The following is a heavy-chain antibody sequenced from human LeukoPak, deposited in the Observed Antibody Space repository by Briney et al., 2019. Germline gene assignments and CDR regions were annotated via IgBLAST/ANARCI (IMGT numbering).Heavy chain of an antibody. D-gene: IGHD5/OR15-5a*01. CDR3: ASRVSNDY. CDR2: IYSGGST. V-gene: IGHV3-66*01. J-gene: IGHJ4*02. Sequence: GGSLRLSCAASGFTVSSNYMSWVRQAPGKGLEWVSVIYSGGSTYYADSVKGRFTISRDNAKNSLYLQMNSLRAEDTAVYYCASRVSNDYWGQGTLVTVSS. CDR1: GFTVSSNY.